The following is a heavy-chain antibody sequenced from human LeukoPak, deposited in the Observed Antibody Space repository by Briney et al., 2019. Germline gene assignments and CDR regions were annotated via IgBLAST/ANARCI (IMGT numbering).Heavy chain of an antibody. Sequence: PGGSLRLSCAASGFTFSSYGMHWVRQAPGKGLEWVGRIKSKTDGGTTDYAAPVKGRFTISRDDSKNTLYLQMNSLKTEDTAVYYCTTVDSSGPVGYWGQGTLVTVSS. CDR1: GFTFSSYG. CDR3: TTVDSSGPVGY. D-gene: IGHD3-22*01. CDR2: IKSKTDGGTT. J-gene: IGHJ4*02. V-gene: IGHV3-15*01.